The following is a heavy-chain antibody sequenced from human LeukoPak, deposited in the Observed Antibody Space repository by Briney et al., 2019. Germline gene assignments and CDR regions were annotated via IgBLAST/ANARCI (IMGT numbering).Heavy chain of an antibody. Sequence: VASVKVSCKSSGYTFIVYYIDWGRHAPGQRLEWTGWINPNSGATKYAQKFQGRVSKTRDTSINTAYMDLTNLRSDDTAIFYCARVKKLMPELEFWGQGTLVTVSS. J-gene: IGHJ4*02. CDR3: ARVKKLMPELEF. D-gene: IGHD3-3*01. CDR2: INPNSGAT. V-gene: IGHV1-2*02. CDR1: GYTFIVYY.